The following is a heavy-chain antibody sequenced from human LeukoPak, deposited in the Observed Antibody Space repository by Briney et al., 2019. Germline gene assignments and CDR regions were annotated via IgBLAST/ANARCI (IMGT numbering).Heavy chain of an antibody. V-gene: IGHV4-39*07. CDR3: ARDICSSTSCYYGY. J-gene: IGHJ4*02. CDR1: GFTFSSYA. CDR2: IYYSGST. D-gene: IGHD2-2*01. Sequence: GSLRLSCAASGFTFSSYAMSWVRQPPGKGLEWIGSIYYSGSTYYNPSLKSRVTISVDTSKNQFSLKLSSVTAADTAVYYCARDICSSTSCYYGYWGQGTLVTVSS.